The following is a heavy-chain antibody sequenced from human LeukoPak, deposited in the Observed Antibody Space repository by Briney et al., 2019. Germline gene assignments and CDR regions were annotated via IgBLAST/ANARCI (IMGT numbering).Heavy chain of an antibody. CDR3: ARSVPDYTRFDY. CDR2: FKTKYNQV. J-gene: IGHJ4*02. D-gene: IGHD4-11*01. V-gene: IGHV3-21*04. Sequence: GGSLRLSCAASGFTFSSYSMNWVRQAPGKGLEWVSTFKTKYNQVYYAESVRGRFTISTDNSKNTVYLQMNSLRAEDTALYYCARSVPDYTRFDYWGQGTLVTVSS. CDR1: GFTFSSYS.